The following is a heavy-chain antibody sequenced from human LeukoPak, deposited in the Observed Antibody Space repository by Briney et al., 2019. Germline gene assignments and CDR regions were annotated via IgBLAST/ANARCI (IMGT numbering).Heavy chain of an antibody. D-gene: IGHD3-10*01. CDR1: GFTFSDYY. CDR2: IHSRGSTT. J-gene: IGHJ4*02. Sequence: GGSLRLSCAASGFTFSDYYMSWIRQTPGKGLEWISYIHSRGSTTYYADSVKGRFTISRDNAKNSLFLQMNSLRAEDTAVYYCAALWFGDLLSDYWGQGTLVTVSS. CDR3: AALWFGDLLSDY. V-gene: IGHV3-11*04.